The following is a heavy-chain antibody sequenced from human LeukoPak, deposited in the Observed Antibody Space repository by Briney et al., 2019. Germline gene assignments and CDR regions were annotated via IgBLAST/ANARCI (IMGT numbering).Heavy chain of an antibody. CDR1: GGSISSYY. Sequence: SETLSLTCTVSGGSISSYYWSWIRQPAGKGLEWIGRIYTSGSTNYNPSLKSRVTMSVDTSKNQFSLKLSSVTAADTAVYYCARGRVTIFGVASYYFDYWGQGTLVTVSS. CDR2: IYTSGST. J-gene: IGHJ4*02. CDR3: ARGRVTIFGVASYYFDY. D-gene: IGHD3-3*01. V-gene: IGHV4-4*07.